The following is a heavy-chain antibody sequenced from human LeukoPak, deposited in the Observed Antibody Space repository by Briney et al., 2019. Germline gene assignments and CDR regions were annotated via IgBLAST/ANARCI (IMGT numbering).Heavy chain of an antibody. CDR2: ISASGCST. J-gene: IGHJ4*02. V-gene: IGHV3-23*01. D-gene: IGHD4-17*01. Sequence: PGGSLRLSCAAPGFTFSSYAMSWVRQAPGKGLEWVSDISASGCSTYYADSVKGRFTIARDNSKNTLYLQMNSLRAEDTAVYYCAKKETTVTTFFENWGQGTLVTVSS. CDR1: GFTFSSYA. CDR3: AKKETTVTTFFEN.